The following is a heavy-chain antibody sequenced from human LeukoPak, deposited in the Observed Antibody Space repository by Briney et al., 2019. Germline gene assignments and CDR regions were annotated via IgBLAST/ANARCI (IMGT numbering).Heavy chain of an antibody. CDR2: IIPIFGTA. CDR1: GGTFSSYA. V-gene: IGHV1-69*05. CDR3: ARGSDSSGYSQDDAFDI. J-gene: IGHJ3*02. Sequence: SVKVSCKASGGTFSSYAISWVRQAPGQGLEWMGGIIPIFGTANYAQKFQGRVTITTDESTSTAYTELSSLRSEDTAVYYCARGSDSSGYSQDDAFDIWGQGTMVTVSS. D-gene: IGHD3-22*01.